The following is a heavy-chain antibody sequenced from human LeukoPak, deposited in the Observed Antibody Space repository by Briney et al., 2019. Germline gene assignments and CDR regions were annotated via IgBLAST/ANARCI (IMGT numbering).Heavy chain of an antibody. V-gene: IGHV1-8*01. CDR3: AREKLDGSGTLEGVDY. CDR2: MNPNSGNT. Sequence: ASVKVSCKASGYTFTSYDINWVRQATGQGLEWMGWMNPNSGNTGYAQKFQGRVTITADKSTSTAYMELSSLRSEDTAVYYCAREKLDGSGTLEGVDYWGQGTLVTVSS. D-gene: IGHD1-26*01. CDR1: GYTFTSYD. J-gene: IGHJ4*02.